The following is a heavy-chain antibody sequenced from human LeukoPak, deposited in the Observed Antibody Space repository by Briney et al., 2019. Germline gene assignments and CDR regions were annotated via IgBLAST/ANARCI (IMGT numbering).Heavy chain of an antibody. Sequence: SVKVSCKASGGTFSSYAISWVRQAPGQGLEWMGGIIPIFGTANYAQKFQGRVTITADKSTSTAYMELSGLRSDDTAVYYCARDHLYYDFWSGYYGGKYYYYMDVWGKGTTVTVSS. CDR3: ARDHLYYDFWSGYYGGKYYYYMDV. CDR2: IIPIFGTA. CDR1: GGTFSSYA. J-gene: IGHJ6*03. D-gene: IGHD3-3*01. V-gene: IGHV1-69*06.